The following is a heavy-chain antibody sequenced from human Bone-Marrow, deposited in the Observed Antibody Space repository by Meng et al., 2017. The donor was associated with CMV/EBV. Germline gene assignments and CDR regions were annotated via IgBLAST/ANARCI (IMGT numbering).Heavy chain of an antibody. CDR2: IKSKTDGGTT. CDR1: GFTFSNAW. V-gene: IGHV3-15*01. J-gene: IGHJ3*02. CDR3: AKVDRGPAAPRNDAFDI. D-gene: IGHD2-2*01. Sequence: GESLKISCAASGFTFSNAWMNWVRQAPGKGLEWVGRIKSKTDGGTTDYAAPVKGRFIISRDDSKNTLCLQMNSLKTEDTAVYYCAKVDRGPAAPRNDAFDIWGQGTMVTVSS.